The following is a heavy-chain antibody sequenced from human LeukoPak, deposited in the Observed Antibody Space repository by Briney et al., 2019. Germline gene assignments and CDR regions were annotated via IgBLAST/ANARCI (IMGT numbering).Heavy chain of an antibody. D-gene: IGHD1-26*01. CDR1: GFTVSSNY. CDR3: AKGIDSGSYSQPIDY. CDR2: ISGSGGST. Sequence: PGRSLRLSCAASGFTVSSNYMSWVRQAPGKGLEWVSAISGSGGSTYYADSVKGRFTISRDNSKNTLYLQMNSLRAEDTAVYYCAKGIDSGSYSQPIDYWGQGTLVTVSS. V-gene: IGHV3-23*01. J-gene: IGHJ4*02.